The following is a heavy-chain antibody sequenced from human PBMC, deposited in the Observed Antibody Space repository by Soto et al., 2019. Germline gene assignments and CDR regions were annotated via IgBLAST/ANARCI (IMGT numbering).Heavy chain of an antibody. CDR1: GFTFSSYS. Sequence: GGSLRLSCAASGFTFSSYSMNWVRQAPGKGLEWVSSISSSSSYIYYADSVKGRFTITRDNAKNSLYLQMNSLRAEDTAVYYCARDLLGVAGPFDYWGQGTLVTVSS. J-gene: IGHJ4*02. CDR3: ARDLLGVAGPFDY. V-gene: IGHV3-21*01. CDR2: ISSSSSYI. D-gene: IGHD3-3*01.